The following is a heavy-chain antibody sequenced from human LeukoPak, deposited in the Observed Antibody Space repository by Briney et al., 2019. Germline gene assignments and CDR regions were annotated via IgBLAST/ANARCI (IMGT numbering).Heavy chain of an antibody. CDR1: GYTFTSYG. Sequence: ASVKVSCKASGYTFTSYGISWVRQAPGQGLEWMGWISAYNGNTNYAQKLQGRVTMTTDTSTSTAYMELRSLRSDDTAVYYCARDLRYNWNGVRPAFDIWGQGTMVTVSS. D-gene: IGHD1-1*01. CDR2: ISAYNGNT. J-gene: IGHJ3*02. CDR3: ARDLRYNWNGVRPAFDI. V-gene: IGHV1-18*01.